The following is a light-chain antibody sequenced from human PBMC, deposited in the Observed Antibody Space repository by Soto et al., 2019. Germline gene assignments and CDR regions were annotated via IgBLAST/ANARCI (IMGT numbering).Light chain of an antibody. J-gene: IGKJ1*01. V-gene: IGKV3-20*01. CDR3: HHFGSLPET. CDR1: QSVVSSY. CDR2: SAS. Sequence: EVVLTQSPGTLSLSPGERVTLSCRASQSVVSSYLAWYQQKPGRAPRLLFYSASSRATGIPDRFSGSGSGTDFTLTISRLEPEDFAVYYCHHFGSLPETFGQGTNVE.